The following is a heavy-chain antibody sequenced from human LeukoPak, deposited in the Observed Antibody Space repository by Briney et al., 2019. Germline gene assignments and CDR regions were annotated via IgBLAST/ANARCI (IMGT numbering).Heavy chain of an antibody. J-gene: IGHJ4*02. D-gene: IGHD3-16*02. CDR1: GGSISSSNW. CDR3: ARAADYRYGVGHDY. V-gene: IGHV4-4*02. Sequence: SETLSLTCAVSGGSISSSNWWSWVRQPPGKGLEWIGEIYHSGSTNYNPSLKSRVTISVDKSKNQFSLKLSSVTAADTAVYYCARAADYRYGVGHDYWGQGTLVTVSS. CDR2: IYHSGST.